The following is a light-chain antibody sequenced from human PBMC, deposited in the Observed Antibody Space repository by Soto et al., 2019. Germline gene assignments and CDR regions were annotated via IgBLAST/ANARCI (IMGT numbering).Light chain of an antibody. J-gene: IGKJ4*01. CDR3: QQCADLPLT. CDR1: QDISNY. Sequence: DIQMTQSPSSLSASVGDRVTITCQASQDISNYLSWYQQKPGKAPNLLIYDASNLETGVPSRFSGAGSGTDFSLTISSLQPEDKATYYCQQCADLPLTFGGGTKVEIK. V-gene: IGKV1-33*01. CDR2: DAS.